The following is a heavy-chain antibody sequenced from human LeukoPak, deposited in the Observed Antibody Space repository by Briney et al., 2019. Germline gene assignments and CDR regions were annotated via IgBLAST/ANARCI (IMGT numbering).Heavy chain of an antibody. V-gene: IGHV3-21*01. CDR2: ISSSSSYI. CDR1: GFTFSSYE. Sequence: PGGSLRLSCAASGFTFSSYEMNWVRQAPGKGLEWVSSISSSSSYIYYADSVKGRFTISRDNAKNSLYLQMNSLRAEDTAVYYCARDRVLLWFGELFSLDSLDVWGKGTTVTISS. J-gene: IGHJ6*04. D-gene: IGHD3-10*01. CDR3: ARDRVLLWFGELFSLDSLDV.